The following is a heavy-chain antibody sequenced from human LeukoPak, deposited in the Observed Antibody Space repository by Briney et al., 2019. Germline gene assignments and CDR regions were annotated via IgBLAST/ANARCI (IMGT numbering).Heavy chain of an antibody. Sequence: GASVKVSCKASGYTFTDYYIHWVRQAPGQGLEWMGWINPNSGGTNFAQKFQGRVTMTRDTSISTAYMELSRLRSDDTAVYYGARGKSSSWYEFDYWGQGTLVTVSS. J-gene: IGHJ4*02. V-gene: IGHV1-2*02. CDR3: ARGKSSSWYEFDY. D-gene: IGHD6-13*01. CDR2: INPNSGGT. CDR1: GYTFTDYY.